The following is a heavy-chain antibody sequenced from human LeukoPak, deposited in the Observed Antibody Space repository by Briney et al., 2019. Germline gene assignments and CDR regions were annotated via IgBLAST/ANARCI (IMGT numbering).Heavy chain of an antibody. CDR3: AENQWGVID. D-gene: IGHD2/OR15-2a*01. CDR2: ISGSDGST. Sequence: GGSLRLSCVASGFTFSNYGMSWVRQAPGKGLEWVSSISGSDGSTYYPDSVKGRFTISRDNSKNTLYLQMSRLRVEDTAVYYCAENQWGVIDWGQGTLVTVSS. J-gene: IGHJ4*02. V-gene: IGHV3-23*01. CDR1: GFTFSNYG.